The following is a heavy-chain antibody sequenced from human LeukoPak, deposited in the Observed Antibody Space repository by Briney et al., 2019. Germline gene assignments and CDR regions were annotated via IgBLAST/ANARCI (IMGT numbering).Heavy chain of an antibody. CDR2: ISSSGST. Sequence: PSETLSLTCAVYGGSFSGYYWSWIRQPPGKGLEWIGRISSSGSTNYNPSLKSRVAMSVDTSKNQFSLKLSSVTAADTAVYYCARVVRYSYGPVDYWGQGTLVTVSS. D-gene: IGHD5-18*01. CDR3: ARVVRYSYGPVDY. CDR1: GGSFSGYY. J-gene: IGHJ4*02. V-gene: IGHV4-59*10.